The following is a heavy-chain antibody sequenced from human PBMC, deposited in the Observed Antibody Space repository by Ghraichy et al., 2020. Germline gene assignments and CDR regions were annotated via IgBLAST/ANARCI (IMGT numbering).Heavy chain of an antibody. J-gene: IGHJ3*02. CDR3: ATPSSGAFDI. CDR1: GGSFSGYY. CDR2: INHSGST. Sequence: SETLSLTCAVYGGSFSGYYWSWIRQPLPWGLEWIGEINHSGSTNYNPSLKSRVTISVDTSKNQFSLKLSSVTAADTAVYYCATPSSGAFDIWGQGTMVTVSS. V-gene: IGHV4-34*01.